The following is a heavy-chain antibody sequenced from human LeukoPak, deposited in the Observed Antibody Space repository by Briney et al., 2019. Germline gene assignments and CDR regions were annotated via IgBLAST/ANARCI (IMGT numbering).Heavy chain of an antibody. Sequence: SETLSLTCAVSCGPLSSGGYSWSWLRPPPGKTLEWIGYIYGSGRAYYHPHIKSGFTISMDTSSNHFSLKLRSVTAADTAVYYCVRDIYDDNNWGQGNLVSVSS. J-gene: IGHJ4*02. V-gene: IGHV4-30-4*07. D-gene: IGHD3-16*01. CDR2: IYGSGRA. CDR3: VRDIYDDNN. CDR1: CGPLSSGGYS.